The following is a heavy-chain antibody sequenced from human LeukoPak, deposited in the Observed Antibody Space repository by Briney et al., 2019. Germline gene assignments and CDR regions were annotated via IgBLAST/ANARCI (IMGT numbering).Heavy chain of an antibody. CDR3: ARGPGLISGSAAGNYYYGMDV. V-gene: IGHV4-39*01. D-gene: IGHD6-13*01. CDR1: GGSISSSSYY. Sequence: SETLSLTCTVSGGSISSSSYYWGWIRQPPGKGLEWIGSIYYSGSTYYNPSLKSRVTISVDTSKNQFSLKLSSVTAADTAVYYCARGPGLISGSAAGNYYYGMDVWGQGTTVTVSS. CDR2: IYYSGST. J-gene: IGHJ6*02.